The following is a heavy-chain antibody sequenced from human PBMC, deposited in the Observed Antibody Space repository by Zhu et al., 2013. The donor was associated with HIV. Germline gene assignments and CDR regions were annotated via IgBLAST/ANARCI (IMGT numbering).Heavy chain of an antibody. V-gene: IGHV1-8*02. CDR1: GYSFTASY. CDR3: ARRYGSGSYPDY. Sequence: QVQLVQSGPEVKKPGASVKVSCKASGYSFTASYIHWVRQATGQGLEWMGWMNPNSGNTGYAQKFQGRVTMTRNTSISTAYMELSSLRSEDTAVYFCARRYGSGSYPDYWGQGTLVTVSS. J-gene: IGHJ4*02. CDR2: MNPNSGNT. D-gene: IGHD3-10*01.